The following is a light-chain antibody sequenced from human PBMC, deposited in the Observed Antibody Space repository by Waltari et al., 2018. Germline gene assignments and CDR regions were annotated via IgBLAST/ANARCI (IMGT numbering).Light chain of an antibody. CDR1: QCINPA. CDR3: QQFISYPRT. V-gene: IGKV1-13*02. J-gene: IGKJ4*01. Sequence: IQLTQSPSSLSASLGDRVPTTCRARQCINPALAWYQQTPGKAPNLLIYDASNVESGVPARFSGSGSGTDFSLTISSLQPEDFATYYCQQFISYPRTFGGGTKVEIK. CDR2: DAS.